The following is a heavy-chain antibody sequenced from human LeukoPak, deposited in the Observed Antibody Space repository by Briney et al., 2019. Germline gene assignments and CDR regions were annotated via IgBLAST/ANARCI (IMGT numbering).Heavy chain of an antibody. Sequence: PSETLSLTCAVYGGSFSGYYWSWIRQPPGKGLEWIGEINHSGSTNYNPSLRSRVTISVATSKNQFSLKLRSVTAADTAVYYCARRTGIAQYHFDYWGQGTLVTVSS. V-gene: IGHV4-34*01. J-gene: IGHJ4*02. CDR2: INHSGST. CDR1: GGSFSGYY. D-gene: IGHD6-13*01. CDR3: ARRTGIAQYHFDY.